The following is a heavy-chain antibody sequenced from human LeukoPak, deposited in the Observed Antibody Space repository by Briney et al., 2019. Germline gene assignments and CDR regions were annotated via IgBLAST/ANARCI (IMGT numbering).Heavy chain of an antibody. J-gene: IGHJ4*02. Sequence: GGSLRLSCTASGFTFGDYAMSWVRQAPGKGLEWVSAISNDGGRTYYADSVKGRFTISRDNSKNTLYLEMNSLRAEDTAVYFCAREGPGIPSRSTTFDYWGQGTLVTVSS. CDR1: GFTFGDYA. D-gene: IGHD3-16*02. CDR2: ISNDGGRT. CDR3: AREGPGIPSRSTTFDY. V-gene: IGHV3-23*01.